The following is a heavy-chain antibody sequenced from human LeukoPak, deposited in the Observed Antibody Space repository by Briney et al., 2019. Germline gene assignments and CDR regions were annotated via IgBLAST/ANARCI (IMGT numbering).Heavy chain of an antibody. CDR2: IYTSGGT. D-gene: IGHD3-9*01. CDR1: GGSISSYY. Sequence: SETLSLTCTVSGGSISSYYWSWIRQPAGKGLEWTGRIYTSGGTNYNPSLKSRVTMSVDTSKNQFSLKLSSVTAADTAVYYCARCSVFDILTGPSYYFDYWGQGTLVTVSS. CDR3: ARCSVFDILTGPSYYFDY. J-gene: IGHJ4*02. V-gene: IGHV4-4*07.